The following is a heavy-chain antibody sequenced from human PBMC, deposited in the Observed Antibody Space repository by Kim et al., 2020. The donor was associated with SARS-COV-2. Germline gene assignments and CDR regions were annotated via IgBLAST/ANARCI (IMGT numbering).Heavy chain of an antibody. J-gene: IGHJ6*02. CDR1: GGSISSSSYY. D-gene: IGHD3-9*01. CDR2: IYYIGST. CDR3: AREGVVRYFDWLQGYYGMDV. Sequence: SETLSLTCTVSGGSISSSSYYWGWIRQPPGKGLEWIGSIYYIGSTYYNPSLKSRVTISVDTSKNQFSLKLSSVTAADTAVYYCAREGVVRYFDWLQGYYGMDVWGQGTTVTVSS. V-gene: IGHV4-39*07.